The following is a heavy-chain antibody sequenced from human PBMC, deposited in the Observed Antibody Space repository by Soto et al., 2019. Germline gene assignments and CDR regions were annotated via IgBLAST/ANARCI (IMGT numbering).Heavy chain of an antibody. CDR1: GFTFSDYY. CDR3: AKDGPPHNWNDPTTWNWFDP. D-gene: IGHD1-20*01. CDR2: ISGSGGST. Sequence: AGGSLRLSCTASGFTFSDYYMAWIRQAPGKGLEWASAISGSGGSTYYADSVKGRFTISRDNSKNTLYLQMNSLRAEDTAVYYCAKDGPPHNWNDPTTWNWFDPWGQGTLVTVSS. V-gene: IGHV3-23*01. J-gene: IGHJ5*02.